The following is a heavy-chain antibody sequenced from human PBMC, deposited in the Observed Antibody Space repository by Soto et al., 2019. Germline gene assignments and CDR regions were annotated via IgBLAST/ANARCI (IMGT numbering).Heavy chain of an antibody. CDR2: ISSGSKNI. D-gene: IGHD5-12*01. CDR1: GVMFSSFG. V-gene: IGHV3-21*01. J-gene: IGHJ4*02. Sequence: GSLRLSCAASGVMFSSFGMNWVRQAPGKGLEWVSSISSGSKNIYYADSVKGRFTISRDSAKNSLYLQMNGLRAEDTAVYYCARAYDYHLDYWGQGTLVTVSS. CDR3: ARAYDYHLDY.